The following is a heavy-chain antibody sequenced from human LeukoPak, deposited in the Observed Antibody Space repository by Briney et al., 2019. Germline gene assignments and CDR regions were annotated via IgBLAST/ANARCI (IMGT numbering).Heavy chain of an antibody. CDR2: ISWNSGST. V-gene: IGHV3-9*01. CDR3: EKALLPFIAAAGEDAFDL. D-gene: IGHD6-13*01. J-gene: IGHJ3*01. Sequence: QPGGSLRLSCAASGFTFDDYAMHWVRQAPGKGLEWVSGISWNSGSTCYADSVKGRFAISRDNAKNSLYLQMNSLRVEDTALYYCEKALLPFIAAAGEDAFDLWGRGTMVTVSS. CDR1: GFTFDDYA.